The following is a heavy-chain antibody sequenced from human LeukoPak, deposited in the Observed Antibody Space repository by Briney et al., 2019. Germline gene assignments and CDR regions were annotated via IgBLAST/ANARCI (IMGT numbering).Heavy chain of an antibody. CDR1: GVTFGSYS. Sequence: GGSPRLSCAPSGVTFGSYSMNRGREAPGKGREWGSDISGNNDIIQQADSVKGPFTTPRANAKTPLYLQMTSLRAADTAAYYRARAQLAAEPHTAMVTGWFDPWGQGTLVTVSS. CDR3: ARAQLAAEPHTAMVTGWFDP. J-gene: IGHJ5*02. D-gene: IGHD5-18*01. CDR2: ISGNNDII. V-gene: IGHV3-48*04.